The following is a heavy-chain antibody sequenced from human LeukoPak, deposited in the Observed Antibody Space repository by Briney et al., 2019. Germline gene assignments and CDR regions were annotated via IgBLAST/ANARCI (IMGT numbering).Heavy chain of an antibody. CDR3: ARELIGVITDFDY. J-gene: IGHJ4*02. CDR1: GFTFNSYV. Sequence: GGSLRLSCAASGFTFNSYVMSWVRQAPGKGLEWVANIKEDGSEKYYVDSVKGRFTISRDNAKNSLYLQMNGLRAEDTAVYYCARELIGVITDFDYWGQGTLVTVSS. V-gene: IGHV3-7*03. CDR2: IKEDGSEK. D-gene: IGHD3-10*01.